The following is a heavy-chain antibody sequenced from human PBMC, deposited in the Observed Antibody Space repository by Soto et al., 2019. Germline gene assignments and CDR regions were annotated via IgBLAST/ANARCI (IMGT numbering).Heavy chain of an antibody. V-gene: IGHV3-74*01. CDR3: ARVGSAAYPMPACYYYGMDV. CDR2: INSDGSST. D-gene: IGHD3-10*01. J-gene: IGHJ6*02. CDR1: GFTFSSYW. Sequence: GGSLRLSCAASGFTFSSYWMHWVRQAPGKGLVWVSRINSDGSSTSYADSVKGRFTISRDNAKNTLYLQMNSLRAEDTAVYYCARVGSAAYPMPACYYYGMDVWGQGTTVTVSS.